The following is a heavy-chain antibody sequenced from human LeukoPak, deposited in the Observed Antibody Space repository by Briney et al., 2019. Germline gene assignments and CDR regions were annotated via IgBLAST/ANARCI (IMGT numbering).Heavy chain of an antibody. V-gene: IGHV4-30-4*08. CDR3: ARDPEKYDFWSGYSI. CDR1: GGSISSGDYY. CDR2: IYYSGST. D-gene: IGHD3-3*01. J-gene: IGHJ4*02. Sequence: SQTLSLTCTVSGGSISSGDYYWSWIRQPPGKGLEWIGYIYYSGSTYYNPSLKSRVTISVDTSKNQFSLQLSSVTAADTAVYYCARDPEKYDFWSGYSIWGQGILVTVSS.